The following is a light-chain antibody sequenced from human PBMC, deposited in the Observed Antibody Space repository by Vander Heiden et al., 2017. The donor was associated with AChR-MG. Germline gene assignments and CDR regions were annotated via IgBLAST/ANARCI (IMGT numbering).Light chain of an antibody. CDR1: SSNIGRNT. J-gene: IGLJ3*02. CDR3: AAWDDSLNVWV. V-gene: IGLV1-44*01. Sequence: QSVLTQPPSASGTPGQRVTISCSGSSSNIGRNTVNWYQQLPGTAPKLLIYSNNQRPSGVPDRFSGSKSGTSASLAISGLQSEDEADYYCAAWDDSLNVWVFGGGTKLTVL. CDR2: SNN.